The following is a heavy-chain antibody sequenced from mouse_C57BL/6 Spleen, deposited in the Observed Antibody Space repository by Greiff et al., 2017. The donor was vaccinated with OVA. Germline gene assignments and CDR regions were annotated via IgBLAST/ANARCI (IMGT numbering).Heavy chain of an antibody. J-gene: IGHJ2*01. Sequence: EVQLVESGPGLVKPSQSLSLTCSVTGYSITSGYYWNWIRQFPGNKLEWMGYISYDGSNNYNPSLKNRISITRYTSKNQFLLKLNSVTTEDTATYYCARDGNYDYDGGFDYWGQGTTLTVPS. V-gene: IGHV3-6*01. D-gene: IGHD2-4*01. CDR1: GYSITSGYY. CDR3: ARDGNYDYDGGFDY. CDR2: ISYDGSN.